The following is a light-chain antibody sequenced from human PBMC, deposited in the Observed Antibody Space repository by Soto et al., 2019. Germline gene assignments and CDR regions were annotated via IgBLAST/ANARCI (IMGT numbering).Light chain of an antibody. CDR3: AAWDDSLNAYV. CDR1: SSNIGNNA. J-gene: IGLJ1*01. V-gene: IGLV1-36*01. Sequence: QSVLTQPPSVSEAPRQRVTISRSGSSSNIGNNAVNWYQQLPGQAPKIVIYYDDLLTSGVSDRFSASKSGTSASLAITGLQSDDEADYYCAAWDDSLNAYVFGPGTKLTVL. CDR2: YDD.